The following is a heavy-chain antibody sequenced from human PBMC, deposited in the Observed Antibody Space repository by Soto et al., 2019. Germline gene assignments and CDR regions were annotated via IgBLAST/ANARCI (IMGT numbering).Heavy chain of an antibody. D-gene: IGHD3-10*01. J-gene: IGHJ5*02. CDR2: IYYRGST. CDR1: CGSISSGGYY. CDR3: ARSVTP. V-gene: IGHV4-31*03. Sequence: QVQLQESGPGLVKPSQTLSLTCTVSCGSISSGGYYWSWIRQHPGQGLEWIGYIYYRGSTYYNPAINSRVTISVDTSKNHCSLKLCAVTDADTAVYYCARSVTPWGQGTLVTVSS.